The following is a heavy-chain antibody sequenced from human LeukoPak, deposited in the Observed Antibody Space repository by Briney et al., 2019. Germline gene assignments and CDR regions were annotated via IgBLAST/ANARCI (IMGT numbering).Heavy chain of an antibody. D-gene: IGHD2-2*01. CDR1: GFTFSSYA. CDR3: ARAAVSSTDNWFDP. Sequence: GGSLRLSCAASGFTFSSYAMSWVRQAPGKGLEWVSYMSSSGNTIYYADSVKGRFTISRGNAKNSLYLQMNSLRVEDTAVYYCARAAVSSTDNWFDPWGQGTLVTVSS. V-gene: IGHV3-48*03. J-gene: IGHJ5*02. CDR2: MSSSGNTI.